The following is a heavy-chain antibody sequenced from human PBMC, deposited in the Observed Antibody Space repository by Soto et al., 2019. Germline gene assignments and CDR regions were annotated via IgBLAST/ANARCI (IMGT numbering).Heavy chain of an antibody. CDR3: AREGALLFRGNSDYYSTMDV. V-gene: IGHV4-30-4*08. Sequence: PSETLSLTCTVSGGSIISGDYYWSWIRQPPGKGLEWIGYIYYSGDTSYNPSLQSRVTISIDTSKNQFSLKLSSVTAADTAFYYCAREGALLFRGNSDYYSTMDVWGQGTTVT. CDR2: IYYSGDT. D-gene: IGHD2-21*02. CDR1: GGSIISGDYY. J-gene: IGHJ6*02.